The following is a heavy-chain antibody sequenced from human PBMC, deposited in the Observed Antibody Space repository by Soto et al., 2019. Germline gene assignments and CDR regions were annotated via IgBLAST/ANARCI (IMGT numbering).Heavy chain of an antibody. V-gene: IGHV4-59*08. CDR2: IYYSGST. Sequence: SETLSLTCTVSGGSISSYYWSWIRQPPGKGLEWIGYIYYSGSTNYNPSLKSRVTISVDTSKNQFSLKLSSVTAADTAVYYCGAREVRGAPILWFDYWGQGTLVTVDS. J-gene: IGHJ4*02. CDR1: GGSISSYY. D-gene: IGHD3-10*01. CDR3: GAREVRGAPILWFDY.